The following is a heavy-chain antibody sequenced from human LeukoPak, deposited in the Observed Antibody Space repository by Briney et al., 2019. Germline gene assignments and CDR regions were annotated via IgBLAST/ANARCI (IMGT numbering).Heavy chain of an antibody. Sequence: GGSLRLSCAASGFTFSSYAMSWVRQAPGEGLEWVSAISGSGGSTYYADSVKGRFTISRDNSKNTLYLQMNSLRAEDTAVYYCAKGGNDYDFWSGLTWGQGTLVTVSS. V-gene: IGHV3-23*01. D-gene: IGHD3-3*01. J-gene: IGHJ4*02. CDR1: GFTFSSYA. CDR2: ISGSGGST. CDR3: AKGGNDYDFWSGLT.